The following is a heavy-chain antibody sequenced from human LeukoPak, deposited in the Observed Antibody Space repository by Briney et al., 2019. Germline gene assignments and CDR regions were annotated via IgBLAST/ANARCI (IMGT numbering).Heavy chain of an antibody. CDR1: GFTFSDFY. J-gene: IGHJ4*02. D-gene: IGHD1-1*01. CDR2: ISSSGTTI. CDR3: ARDRDWYTFDS. Sequence: GGSLRLSCAPSGFTFSDFYMSWIRQAPGKGLEWLSYISSSGTTIYYADSVKGRFTISRDNAKNSLYLQMNSLRAEDTAVYYCARDRDWYTFDSWGQGVLVTVSS. V-gene: IGHV3-11*04.